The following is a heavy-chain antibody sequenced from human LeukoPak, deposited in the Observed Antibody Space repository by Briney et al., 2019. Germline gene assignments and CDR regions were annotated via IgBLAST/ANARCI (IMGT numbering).Heavy chain of an antibody. D-gene: IGHD3-9*01. Sequence: PGGSLRLSCAASGFTFSNSWMHWVRQAPGKGLVWVSRINSDGSSTTYADSVKGRFTISRDNAKNTLYLQMNSLRAEDTAVYYCAPLLTGYHFAYWGQGTLVTVSS. CDR2: INSDGSST. J-gene: IGHJ4*02. V-gene: IGHV3-74*01. CDR1: GFTFSNSW. CDR3: APLLTGYHFAY.